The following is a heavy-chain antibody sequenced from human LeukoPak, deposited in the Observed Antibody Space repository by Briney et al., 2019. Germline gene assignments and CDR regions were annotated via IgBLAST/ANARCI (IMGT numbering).Heavy chain of an antibody. CDR1: GGSLSNYY. D-gene: IGHD3-10*01. CDR3: ARGRGVRGGNFDY. J-gene: IGHJ4*02. Sequence: QPSETLSLTCTVSGGSLSNYYWSWIRQPPGKGLEWIGYIYYSGSTNYNPSLKSRATISVDTSKNQFSLKLSSVTAADTAVYYCARGRGVRGGNFDYWGQGTLVTVSS. CDR2: IYYSGST. V-gene: IGHV4-59*01.